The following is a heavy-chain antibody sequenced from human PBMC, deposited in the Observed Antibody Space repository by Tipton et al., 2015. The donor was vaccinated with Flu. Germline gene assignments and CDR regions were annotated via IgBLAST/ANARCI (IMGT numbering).Heavy chain of an antibody. V-gene: IGHV1-18*01. D-gene: IGHD4-17*01. CDR3: ARVFPPSGDYADDY. J-gene: IGHJ4*02. CDR1: GYTFTSYG. Sequence: QLVQSGAEVKKPGASVKVSCKASGYTFTSYGISWVRQAPGQGLEWMGWISAYNGNTNYTQKLQGRVTMTTDTSTGTAYMELRSLRPDDTAVYYCARVFPPSGDYADDYWGQGTLVTVSS. CDR2: ISAYNGNT.